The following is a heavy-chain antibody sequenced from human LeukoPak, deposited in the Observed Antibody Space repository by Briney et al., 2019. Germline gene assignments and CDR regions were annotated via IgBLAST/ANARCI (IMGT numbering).Heavy chain of an antibody. CDR1: GFTFDDYT. D-gene: IGHD6-19*01. CDR3: AKDILSGYSSGWYLPDY. CDR2: ISWDGGST. V-gene: IGHV3-43*01. Sequence: GGSLRLSCAASGFTFDDYTMHWVRQAPGKGLEWVSLISWDGGSTYYADSVKGRFTISRDNSKNSLYLQMNSLRTEDTALYYCAKDILSGYSSGWYLPDYWGQGTLVTVSS. J-gene: IGHJ4*02.